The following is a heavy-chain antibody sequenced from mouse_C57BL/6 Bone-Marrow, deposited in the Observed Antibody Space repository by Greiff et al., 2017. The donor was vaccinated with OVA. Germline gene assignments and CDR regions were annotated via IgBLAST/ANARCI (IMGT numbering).Heavy chain of an antibody. V-gene: IGHV1-19*01. CDR1: GYTFTDYY. Sequence: VQLQQSGPVLVKPGASVKMSCKASGYTFTDYYMNWVKQSHGKSLEWIGVINPYNGGTSYNQKFKGKATLTVEKYSSTAYMELNSLTSEDSAVYYCAKRDYGGYSWIAYWGQGTLVTVSA. D-gene: IGHD2-3*01. CDR2: INPYNGGT. J-gene: IGHJ3*01. CDR3: AKRDYGGYSWIAY.